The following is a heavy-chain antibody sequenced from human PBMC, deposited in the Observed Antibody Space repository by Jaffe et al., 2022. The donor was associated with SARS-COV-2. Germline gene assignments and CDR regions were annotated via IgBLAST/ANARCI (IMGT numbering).Heavy chain of an antibody. CDR2: VDTDGTT. V-gene: IGHV4-61*02. CDR3: ARGPGARAAPSTD. CDR1: GDSVSRGNYF. J-gene: IGHJ4*02. D-gene: IGHD6-13*01. Sequence: QVQLQESGPGLVKPSQTLSVTCTVSGDSVSRGNYFWTWIRQSAGKGMEWVGRVDTDGTTNYSPSLKSRVSISMDTSRNQISLRLTSVTVADTAVYFCARGPGARAAPSTDWGRGTLVTVSA.